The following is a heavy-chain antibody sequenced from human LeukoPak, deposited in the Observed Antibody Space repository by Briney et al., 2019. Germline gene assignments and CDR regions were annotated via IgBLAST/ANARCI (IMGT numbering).Heavy chain of an antibody. D-gene: IGHD2-21*02. J-gene: IGHJ2*01. V-gene: IGHV4-38-2*02. CDR3: ARDPVVPATSMQFDWYLDL. CDR1: GYSISSGYY. CDR2: ISHSGSP. Sequence: SETLSLTCTISGYSISSGYYWGWIRQPPGKGLEWIGSISHSGSPYYNPSLKSRVTISVHTSKNQFSLKLSSVTAADTAVYYCARDPVVPATSMQFDWYLDLWGRGTLVTVSS.